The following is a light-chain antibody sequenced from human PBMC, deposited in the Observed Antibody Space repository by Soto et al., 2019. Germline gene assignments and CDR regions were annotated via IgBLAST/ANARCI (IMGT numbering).Light chain of an antibody. J-gene: IGKJ4*01. V-gene: IGKV1-5*03. Sequence: DIQMTQSPSTLSASVGDRVTITCRASQSISTWLAWYQQKPGKAPKLLIYKASSLEGGVPSRFGGSGSGTLFNITISSLHPDDFATYYCQQYNTYPLPFGGGTTVAIK. CDR1: QSISTW. CDR2: KAS. CDR3: QQYNTYPLP.